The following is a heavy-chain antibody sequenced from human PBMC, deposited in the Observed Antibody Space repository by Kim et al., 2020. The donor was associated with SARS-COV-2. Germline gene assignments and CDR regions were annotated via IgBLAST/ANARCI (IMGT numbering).Heavy chain of an antibody. V-gene: IGHV3-23*01. Sequence: YADSVKGRFTISRDNSKNKLYLQMNSLRAEDTAVYYCAKVWELLPWADYWGQGTLVTVSS. J-gene: IGHJ4*02. D-gene: IGHD1-26*01. CDR3: AKVWELLPWADY.